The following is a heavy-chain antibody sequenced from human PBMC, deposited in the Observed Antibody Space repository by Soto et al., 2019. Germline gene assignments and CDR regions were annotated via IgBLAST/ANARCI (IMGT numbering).Heavy chain of an antibody. J-gene: IGHJ4*02. CDR3: AKAREIGVVITTSFDY. CDR2: LSGSSA. D-gene: IGHD3-22*01. Sequence: EVQLLESGGGLVQPGGSLTLSCAASGFTFSTYAMTWVRQAPGEGLEWVSGLSGSSAFYSESVKGRFTISRDNSKNPLYLQMNSLRAEDTAVYYCAKAREIGVVITTSFDYWGQGTLVTVSS. V-gene: IGHV3-23*01. CDR1: GFTFSTYA.